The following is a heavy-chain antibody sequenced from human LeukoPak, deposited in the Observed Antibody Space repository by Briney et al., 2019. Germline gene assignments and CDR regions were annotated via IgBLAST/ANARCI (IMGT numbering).Heavy chain of an antibody. D-gene: IGHD1-14*01. V-gene: IGHV3-23*01. J-gene: IGHJ4*02. CDR3: ATSPDIETSGTLYYLDY. CDR1: GFTFRSYG. Sequence: PGGSLRLSCGGSGFTFRSYGMSWVRQVPGKGLEWVSSISGYGSYTYNADSVQGRFTISRDNSKNTLYLHMNNLRAEDAAIYYCATSPDIETSGTLYYLDYWGQGTLVTVSS. CDR2: ISGYGSYT.